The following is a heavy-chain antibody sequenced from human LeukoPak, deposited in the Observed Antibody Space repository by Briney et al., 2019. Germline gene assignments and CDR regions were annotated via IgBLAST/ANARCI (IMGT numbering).Heavy chain of an antibody. CDR1: GGSISSGDYY. Sequence: PSETLSLTCTVSGGSISSGDYYWSWIRQPPGKGLEWIGYIYYSGSTYYNPSLKSRVTISVGTSKNQFSLKLSSVTAADTAVYYCARYTAMVKAAFDYWGQGTLVTVSS. D-gene: IGHD5-18*01. J-gene: IGHJ4*02. CDR2: IYYSGST. V-gene: IGHV4-30-4*01. CDR3: ARYTAMVKAAFDY.